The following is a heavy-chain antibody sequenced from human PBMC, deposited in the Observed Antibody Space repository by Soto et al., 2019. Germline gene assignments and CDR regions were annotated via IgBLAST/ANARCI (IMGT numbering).Heavy chain of an antibody. CDR2: IYYSGST. CDR3: ARHRSEYSSYLNWFDP. D-gene: IGHD6-6*01. Sequence: SATLSLTCTVSGGSISSSSYYWGWIRQPPGKGLEWIGSIYYSGSTYYNPSLKSRVTISVDTSKNQFSLKLSSVTAADTAVYYCARHRSEYSSYLNWFDPWGQGTLVTVSS. CDR1: GGSISSSSYY. V-gene: IGHV4-39*01. J-gene: IGHJ5*02.